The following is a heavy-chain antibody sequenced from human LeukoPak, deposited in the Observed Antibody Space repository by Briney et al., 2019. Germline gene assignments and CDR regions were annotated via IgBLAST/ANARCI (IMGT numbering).Heavy chain of an antibody. CDR1: GFTFSSYA. V-gene: IGHV3-23*01. J-gene: IGHJ4*02. Sequence: PGGSLRLSCAASGFTFSSYAMSWVRQAPGKGLEWVSAISASGGSAFYADSVKGRFTISRDNSKNTLYLQMNSLRAEDTAVYYCAKQAESPGLVSTECHYWGQGTLVTVSS. D-gene: IGHD3-9*01. CDR3: AKQAESPGLVSTECHY. CDR2: ISASGGSA.